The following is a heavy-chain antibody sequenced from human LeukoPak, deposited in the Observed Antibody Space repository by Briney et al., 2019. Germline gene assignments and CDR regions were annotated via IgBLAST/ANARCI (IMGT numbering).Heavy chain of an antibody. CDR2: IYYSGST. V-gene: IGHV4-39*07. CDR1: GGSISSSSYY. Sequence: KSSETLSLTCAVYGGSISSSSYYWGWIRQPPGKGLEWIGSIYYSGSTYYNPSLKSRVTISVDTSKNQFSLKLSSVTAADTAVYYCARGLDGHNAFDIWGQGTMVTVSS. J-gene: IGHJ3*02. CDR3: ARGLDGHNAFDI. D-gene: IGHD3-9*01.